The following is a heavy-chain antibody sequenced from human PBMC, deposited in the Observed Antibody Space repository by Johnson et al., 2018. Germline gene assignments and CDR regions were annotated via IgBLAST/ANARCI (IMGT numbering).Heavy chain of an antibody. CDR2: IYYSGST. CDR3: ARGYSSLIVYYYYMDV. CDR1: GGSISSYY. J-gene: IGHJ6*03. D-gene: IGHD2-21*01. V-gene: IGHV4-59*01. Sequence: QVQLQESGPGLVKXSETLSLXCTVSGGSISSYYWSWIRQPPGKGLEWIGYIYYSGSTNYNPSLKSRVTISVDTSKNQFPLKLSSVTAADTAVYYCARGYSSLIVYYYYMDVWGKGTTVTVSS.